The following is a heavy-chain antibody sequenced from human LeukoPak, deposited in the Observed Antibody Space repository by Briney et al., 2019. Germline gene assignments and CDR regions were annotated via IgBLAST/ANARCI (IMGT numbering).Heavy chain of an antibody. J-gene: IGHJ4*02. CDR1: GGSISSGDYY. CDR2: IYYSGST. V-gene: IGHV4-30-4*01. CDR3: ARVGSGSGYLIGGIDY. D-gene: IGHD3-22*01. Sequence: SETLSLTCTVSGGSISSGDYYWSWIRQPPGKGLEWIGYIYYSGSTYYNPSLKSRVTISVDTSKSQFSLKLSSVTAADTAVYYCARVGSGSGYLIGGIDYWGQGTLVTVSS.